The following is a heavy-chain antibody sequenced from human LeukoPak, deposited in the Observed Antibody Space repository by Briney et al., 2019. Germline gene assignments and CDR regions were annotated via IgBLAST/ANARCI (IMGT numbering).Heavy chain of an antibody. J-gene: IGHJ4*02. Sequence: PSETLSLTCTVSGGSISSSSYYWGWIRQPPGKGLEWIGSIYYSGSTYNNPSLKSRVTISVDTSKNQFSLKLSSVTAADTAVYYCATSPDIHCSGGSCYAVDFWGQGTLVTVSS. CDR3: ATSPDIHCSGGSCYAVDF. V-gene: IGHV4-39*07. CDR2: IYYSGST. D-gene: IGHD2-15*01. CDR1: GGSISSSSYY.